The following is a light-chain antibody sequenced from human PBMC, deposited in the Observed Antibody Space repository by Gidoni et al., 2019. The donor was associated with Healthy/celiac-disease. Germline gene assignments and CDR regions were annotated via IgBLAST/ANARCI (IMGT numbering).Light chain of an antibody. CDR3: QQYNNWRLT. V-gene: IGKV3-15*01. J-gene: IGKJ4*01. Sequence: EIVMTQSPATLSVSPGERATLSCRASQSVSSNLAWYQQKPGQAPRLLIYGASTRATGIPARFSGSGSGTEFTLTISSLQSEDFAAYYCQQYNNWRLTFGGGTKVEIK. CDR2: GAS. CDR1: QSVSSN.